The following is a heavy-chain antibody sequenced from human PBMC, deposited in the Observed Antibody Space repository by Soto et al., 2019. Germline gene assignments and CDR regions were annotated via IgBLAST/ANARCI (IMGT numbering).Heavy chain of an antibody. J-gene: IGHJ4*02. CDR1: GESISSGVYY. CDR3: ARASSSSSAADY. CDR2: IYDTESA. Sequence: SETLSLTCSVSGESISSGVYYWSWIRHLPGKGLEWIGYIYDTESAYYNPSLKSRVSISMDTSENHFAMRLTSVTAADSAVYYCARASSSSSAADYWGQGTLVTVSS. V-gene: IGHV4-31*03. D-gene: IGHD6-6*01.